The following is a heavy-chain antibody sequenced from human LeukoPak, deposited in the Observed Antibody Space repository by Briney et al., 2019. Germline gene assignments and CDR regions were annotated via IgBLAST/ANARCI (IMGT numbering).Heavy chain of an antibody. Sequence: ASVKVSCKASGDTFTSYDINWVRQATGQGLEWMGWMNPNSGNTGYAQKFQGRVTITRNTSKSTAYMELSSLGSEDTAVYYCARSRRGIAAAGTSYYFDYWGQGTLVTVSS. V-gene: IGHV1-8*03. CDR3: ARSRRGIAAAGTSYYFDY. CDR1: GDTFTSYD. D-gene: IGHD6-13*01. CDR2: MNPNSGNT. J-gene: IGHJ4*02.